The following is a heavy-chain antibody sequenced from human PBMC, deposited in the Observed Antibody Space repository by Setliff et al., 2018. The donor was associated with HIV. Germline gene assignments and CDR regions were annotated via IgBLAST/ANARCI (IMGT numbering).Heavy chain of an antibody. CDR2: IYTGGST. Sequence: PSETLSLTCSVSGGSISDYYWSWVRQPAVKGLEWIGRIYTGGSTKFNPSLGGRASLSVDKSNNQVSLKLTSVTAADTAIYYCARDPNYMDVWGQGTTVTVSS. CDR3: ARDPNYMDV. J-gene: IGHJ6*02. V-gene: IGHV4-4*07. CDR1: GGSISDYY.